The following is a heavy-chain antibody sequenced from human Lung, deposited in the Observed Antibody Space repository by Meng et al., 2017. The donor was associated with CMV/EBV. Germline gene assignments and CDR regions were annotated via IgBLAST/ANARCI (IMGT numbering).Heavy chain of an antibody. J-gene: IGHJ6*02. CDR2: IYYSGST. CDR1: GGSVSSGSYY. Sequence: SXTXSLXXTVSGGSVSSGSYYWSWIRQPPGKGLEWIGYIYYSGSTNYNPSLKSRVTISVDTSKNQFSLKLSSVTAADTAVYYCVRGVGFCSSTNCYWDQTLYYYYGMDVWXQGTTVTVSS. V-gene: IGHV4-61*01. CDR3: VRGVGFCSSTNCYWDQTLYYYYGMDV. D-gene: IGHD2-2*01.